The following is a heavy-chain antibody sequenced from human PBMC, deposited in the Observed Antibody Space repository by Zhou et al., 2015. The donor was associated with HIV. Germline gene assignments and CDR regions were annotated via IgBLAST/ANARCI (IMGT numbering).Heavy chain of an antibody. CDR3: ARVTMVRGGYSANYGMDV. Sequence: QVQLVQSGAEVKKPGSSVKVSCKASGGTFSSYAISWVRQAPGQGLEWMGGIIPIFGTANYAQKFQGRVTITADESTSTAYMELSSLRSEDTAVYYCARVTMVRGGYSANYGMDVWGQGTTVTVSS. V-gene: IGHV1-69*01. CDR2: IIPIFGTA. CDR1: GGTFSSYA. J-gene: IGHJ6*02. D-gene: IGHD3-10*01.